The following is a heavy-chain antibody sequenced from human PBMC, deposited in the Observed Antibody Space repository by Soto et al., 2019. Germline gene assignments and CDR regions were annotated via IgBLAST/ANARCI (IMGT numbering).Heavy chain of an antibody. CDR1: GGSISSYY. CDR3: ARVPSEVEFTIFGVADMGYFDY. V-gene: IGHV4-4*07. CDR2: IYTSGST. D-gene: IGHD3-3*01. J-gene: IGHJ4*02. Sequence: SETLSLTFTVSGGSISSYYWSWIRQPAGKGLEWIGRIYTSGSTNYNPSLKSRVTMSVDTSKNQFSLKLSSVTAADTAVYYCARVPSEVEFTIFGVADMGYFDYWGQGTLVTVS.